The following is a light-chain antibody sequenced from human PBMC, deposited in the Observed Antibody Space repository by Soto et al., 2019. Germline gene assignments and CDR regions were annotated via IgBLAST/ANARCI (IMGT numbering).Light chain of an antibody. CDR1: SSDVGDHNY. V-gene: IGLV2-14*03. CDR3: SSYTTSSTVI. J-gene: IGLJ2*01. CDR2: AVS. Sequence: QSVLTQPASVSGSPGQSITISCTGTSSDVGDHNYVSWYQQQPGKAPKLMIYAVSNRPSGVSNRFSGSKSGNTASLTISGLQAEYEADYYCSSYTTSSTVIFGGGTKGTVL.